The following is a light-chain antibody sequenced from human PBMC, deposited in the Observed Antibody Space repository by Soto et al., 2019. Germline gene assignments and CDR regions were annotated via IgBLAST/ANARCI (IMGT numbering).Light chain of an antibody. V-gene: IGKV3-15*01. CDR2: DAS. CDR3: QQYNFWPPLT. CDR1: QSVNSN. Sequence: EIVMTQSPATLSVSPGERATLSCRASQSVNSNLAWYRQKPAQAPRLLISDASTRATGVPARFSGSRSGTEFTLTISSLQSEDSGIYYCQQYNFWPPLTFGGGTKVQIK. J-gene: IGKJ4*01.